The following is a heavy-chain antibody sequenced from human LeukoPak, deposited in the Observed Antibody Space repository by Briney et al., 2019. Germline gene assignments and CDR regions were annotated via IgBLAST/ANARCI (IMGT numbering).Heavy chain of an antibody. CDR1: GGSISSYY. Sequence: PSETLSLTCTVSGGSISSYYWSWIRQPPGKGLEGIGHIYYSGSTNYNPSLKSRVTISVDTSKNQFSLKLSSVTAADTAVYYCARRGIAAAGTWVWFDPWGQGTLVTVSS. J-gene: IGHJ5*02. CDR2: IYYSGST. V-gene: IGHV4-59*08. CDR3: ARRGIAAAGTWVWFDP. D-gene: IGHD6-13*01.